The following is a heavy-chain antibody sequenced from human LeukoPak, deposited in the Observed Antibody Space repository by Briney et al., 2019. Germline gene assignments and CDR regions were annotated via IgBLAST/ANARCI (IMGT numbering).Heavy chain of an antibody. V-gene: IGHV3-48*03. CDR1: GFTFSSYE. CDR2: ITSSGSTI. CDR3: ARGSGYLIDY. J-gene: IGHJ4*02. Sequence: PGGSLRLSCAASGFTFSSYEMNWVRQAPGKGLEWVSCITSSGSTIYYADSVKGRFTISRDNAKNPLYLQMNSLRAEDTAVYYCARGSGYLIDYWGQGTLVTVSS. D-gene: IGHD5-18*01.